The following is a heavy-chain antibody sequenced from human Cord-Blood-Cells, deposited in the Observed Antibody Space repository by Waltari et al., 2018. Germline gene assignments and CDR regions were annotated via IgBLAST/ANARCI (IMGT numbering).Heavy chain of an antibody. CDR3: AGSGAGNWYFDL. Sequence: QVQLQQWGAGLLKPSETLSRPCAVYGGSFSGYYWRWIRQPPGKGLEWIGEINQSGSTNYTPSLKSRVTISVDTSKNQFSLKLSSVTAADTAVYYCAGSGAGNWYFDLWGRGTLVTVSS. D-gene: IGHD7-27*01. V-gene: IGHV4-34*01. CDR1: GGSFSGYY. J-gene: IGHJ2*01. CDR2: INQSGST.